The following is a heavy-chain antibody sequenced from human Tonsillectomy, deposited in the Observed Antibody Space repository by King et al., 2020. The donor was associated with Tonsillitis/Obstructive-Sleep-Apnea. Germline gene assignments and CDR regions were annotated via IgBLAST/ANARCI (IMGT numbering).Heavy chain of an antibody. CDR3: ARDVDHSYDY. CDR1: GGTFSSYA. J-gene: IGHJ4*02. Sequence: VQLVQSGAEVKKPGSSVKVSCKASGGTFSSYAFSWVRQAPGQGLQWMGGIIPILGPSNNAQNFQGRVTITADESSSTAYMELSSLRSEDTAVYYCARDVDHSYDYWGQGTLVTVSS. D-gene: IGHD4-11*01. CDR2: IIPILGPS. V-gene: IGHV1-69*01.